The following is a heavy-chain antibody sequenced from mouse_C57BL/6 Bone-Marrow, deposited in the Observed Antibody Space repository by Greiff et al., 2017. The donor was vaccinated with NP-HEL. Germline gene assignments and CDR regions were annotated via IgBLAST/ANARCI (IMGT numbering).Heavy chain of an antibody. J-gene: IGHJ4*01. Sequence: VQLQQPGAELVKPGASVKMSCKASGYTFTSYWITWVKQRPGQGLEWIGDIYPGSGSTNYNEKFKSKATLTVDTSSSTAYMQLSSLTSADSAVYYCARDKGDYAIDYWGQGTSVTVSS. CDR3: ARDKGDYAIDY. CDR2: IYPGSGST. CDR1: GYTFTSYW. V-gene: IGHV1-55*01.